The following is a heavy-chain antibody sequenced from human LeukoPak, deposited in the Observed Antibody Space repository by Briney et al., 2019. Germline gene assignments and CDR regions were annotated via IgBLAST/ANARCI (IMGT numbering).Heavy chain of an antibody. D-gene: IGHD4-17*01. CDR1: GFTFSSYW. V-gene: IGHV3-7*03. CDR3: AKRTVTGYYYYMDV. Sequence: GGSLRLSCAASGFTFSSYWMSWVRQAPGKGLEWVANIKQDGSEKYYVDSVKGRFTISRDNAKNTLYLQMNSLRAEDTAVYYCAKRTVTGYYYYMDVWGKGTTVTISS. CDR2: IKQDGSEK. J-gene: IGHJ6*03.